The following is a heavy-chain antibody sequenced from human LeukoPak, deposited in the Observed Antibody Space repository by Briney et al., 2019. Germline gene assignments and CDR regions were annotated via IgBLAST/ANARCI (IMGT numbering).Heavy chain of an antibody. CDR2: ISGDGGST. D-gene: IGHD6-13*01. V-gene: IGHV3-43*02. CDR1: GFTFDDYA. Sequence: GGSLRLSCAASGFTFDDYAMHWVRQAPGKGLEWVSLISGDGGSTYYADSVKGRFIISRDNSKNSLYLQVNGLRTEDTALYYCAKGIAAAGYFDYRGQGTLVTVSS. J-gene: IGHJ4*02. CDR3: AKGIAAAGYFDY.